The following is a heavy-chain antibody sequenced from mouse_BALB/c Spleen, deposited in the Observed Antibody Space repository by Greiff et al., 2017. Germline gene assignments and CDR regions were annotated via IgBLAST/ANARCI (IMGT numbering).Heavy chain of an antibody. V-gene: IGHV5-4*02. CDR1: GFTFSDYY. D-gene: IGHD2-14*01. J-gene: IGHJ4*01. Sequence: EVKVVESGGGLVKPGGSLKLSCAASGFTFSDYYMYWVRQTPEKRLEWVATISDGGSYTYYPDSVKGRFTISRDNAKNNLYLQMSSLKSEDTAMYYCARASYYRYDYAMDYWGQGTSVTVSS. CDR2: ISDGGSYT. CDR3: ARASYYRYDYAMDY.